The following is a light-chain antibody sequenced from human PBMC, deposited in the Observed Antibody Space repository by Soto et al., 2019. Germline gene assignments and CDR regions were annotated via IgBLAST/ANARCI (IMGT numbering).Light chain of an antibody. Sequence: QPVLTQSPSASASLGASVKLTCTLSSGHSNYAIAWHQQQPEKGPRYLMNLNSDGSHSKGDGIPDRFSGSSSGAERYLTISSLQSEDEADYYCQTWGTGIWVFGGGTKLTVL. CDR1: SGHSNYA. CDR2: LNSDGSH. J-gene: IGLJ3*02. CDR3: QTWGTGIWV. V-gene: IGLV4-69*01.